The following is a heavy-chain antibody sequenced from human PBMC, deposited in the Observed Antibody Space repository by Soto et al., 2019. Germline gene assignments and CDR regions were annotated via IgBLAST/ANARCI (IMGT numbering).Heavy chain of an antibody. CDR1: GFTFTNHG. J-gene: IGHJ4*02. D-gene: IGHD1-1*01. CDR3: ARGSGGTYFDT. V-gene: IGHV3-33*01. CDR2: IWYDGSNK. Sequence: QVQLVESGGGVVQPGRSLRLSCAASGFTFTNHGMHWVRQAPGKGLEWVAVIWYDGSNKYYADSVKGRFTISRDNSKNTLYLQMNSLSAEDTAVYYCARGSGGTYFDTWGQGTLVSVSS.